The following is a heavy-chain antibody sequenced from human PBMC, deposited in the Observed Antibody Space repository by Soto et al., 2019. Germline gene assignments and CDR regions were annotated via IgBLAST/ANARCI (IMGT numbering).Heavy chain of an antibody. CDR3: TRSVTGTTAHFDY. Sequence: EVQLVESGGGLVQPGGSLKLSCAASGFTFSGSAMHWVRQASGKGLEWDGRMRSKANSYATAYAASVKGRFTISRDDSKNTAYLQMNSLKTEDTAVYYCTRSVTGTTAHFDYWGQGTLVTVSS. D-gene: IGHD1-7*01. CDR2: MRSKANSYAT. J-gene: IGHJ4*02. CDR1: GFTFSGSA. V-gene: IGHV3-73*02.